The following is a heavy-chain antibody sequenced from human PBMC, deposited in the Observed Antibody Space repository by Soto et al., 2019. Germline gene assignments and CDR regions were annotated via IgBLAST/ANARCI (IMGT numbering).Heavy chain of an antibody. J-gene: IGHJ4*02. CDR1: GFPFSTYA. Sequence: QVQLVETGGGVVQPGRSLRLSCAASGFPFSTYAMQWVRQAPGKGLEWVAVVSYDGRQKYHGDSVKGRFSIYRDNSKNTLYLQMNGLRVEDSAICYCAQVAVQYFDWLSGGIDSWGEGTLVTVSS. V-gene: IGHV3-30*18. D-gene: IGHD3-9*01. CDR2: VSYDGRQK. CDR3: AQVAVQYFDWLSGGIDS.